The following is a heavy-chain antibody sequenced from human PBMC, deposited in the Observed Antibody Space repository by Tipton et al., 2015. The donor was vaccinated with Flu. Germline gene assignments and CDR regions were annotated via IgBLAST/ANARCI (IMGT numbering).Heavy chain of an antibody. CDR3: ASVEYSSSSVLY. CDR2: IYYSGST. V-gene: IGHV4-59*08. J-gene: IGHJ4*02. CDR1: GGSISSYY. Sequence: TLFLTCTVSGGSISSYYWSRIRQPPGKGLEWIGYIYYSGSTNYNPSPKSRVTISVDTSKNQFSLKLSSVTAADTAVYYCASVEYSSSSVLYWGQGTLVTVSS. D-gene: IGHD6-6*01.